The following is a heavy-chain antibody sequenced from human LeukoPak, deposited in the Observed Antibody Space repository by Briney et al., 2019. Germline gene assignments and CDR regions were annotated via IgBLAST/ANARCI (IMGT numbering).Heavy chain of an antibody. V-gene: IGHV1-8*01. D-gene: IGHD6-13*01. CDR1: GYTFTSYD. CDR2: MNPNSGNT. CDR3: ARGRGGSSSWYNYYYYMDV. J-gene: IGHJ6*03. Sequence: ASVKVSCKASGYTFTSYDINWVRQATGQGLKWMGWMNPNSGNTGYAQKFQGRVTMTRNTSISTAYMELSSLRSEDTAVYYCARGRGGSSSWYNYYYYMDVWGKGTTVTVSS.